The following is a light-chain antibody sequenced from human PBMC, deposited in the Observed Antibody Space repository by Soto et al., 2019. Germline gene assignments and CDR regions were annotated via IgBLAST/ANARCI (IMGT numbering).Light chain of an antibody. CDR2: YIS. Sequence: EIVMTQSPATLSVSPGETASLSGRASQSAGNFLAWSQHKPGQAPRLLICYISTRATGIPARFSGSGSGTEFTLTIDSLQSEDSALYYCRQENQWPITFGQGTRRQIK. J-gene: IGKJ5*01. CDR1: QSAGNF. V-gene: IGKV3D-15*01. CDR3: RQENQWPIT.